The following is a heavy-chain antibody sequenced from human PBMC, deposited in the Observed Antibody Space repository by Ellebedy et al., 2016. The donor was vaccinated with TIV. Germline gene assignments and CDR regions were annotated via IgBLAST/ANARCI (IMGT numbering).Heavy chain of an antibody. CDR1: GYTFTSYG. J-gene: IGHJ4*02. Sequence: AASVKVSCKASGYTFTSYGISWVRQAPGQGLEWMGWISAYNGNTNYAQKLQGRVTMTTDTSTSTAYMELRSLRSDDTAVYYCARGFARGYIYGYGDYWGQGTLVTVSS. CDR3: ARGFARGYIYGYGDY. V-gene: IGHV1-18*01. D-gene: IGHD5-18*01. CDR2: ISAYNGNT.